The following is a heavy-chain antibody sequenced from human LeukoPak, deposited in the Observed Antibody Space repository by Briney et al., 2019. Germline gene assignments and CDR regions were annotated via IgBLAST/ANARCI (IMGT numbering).Heavy chain of an antibody. CDR2: INHSGST. D-gene: IGHD2-21*01. CDR1: GGSFSGYY. V-gene: IGHV4-34*01. J-gene: IGHJ6*03. Sequence: SETLSLTCAVYGGSFSGYYWSWIRQPPGKGLEWIGEINHSGSTNYNPSLKSRVTISADTSKNQFSLKLSSVTAADTAVYYCARQHPYYYYYYMDVWGKGTTVTVSS. CDR3: ARQHPYYYYYYMDV.